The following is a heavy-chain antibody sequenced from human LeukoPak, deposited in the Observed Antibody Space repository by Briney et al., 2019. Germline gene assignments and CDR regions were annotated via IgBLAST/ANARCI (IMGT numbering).Heavy chain of an antibody. J-gene: IGHJ5*02. CDR3: ARDGEMATITSWFDP. D-gene: IGHD5-24*01. Sequence: GGSLRLSCAASGFTFSSYWMHWVRQAPGKGLEWVSYISSTGNTIYYADSVKGRFTISRDNAKNSLYLQMNSLRAEDTAVYFCARDGEMATITSWFDPWGQGTLVTVSS. CDR1: GFTFSSYW. CDR2: ISSTGNTI. V-gene: IGHV3-48*04.